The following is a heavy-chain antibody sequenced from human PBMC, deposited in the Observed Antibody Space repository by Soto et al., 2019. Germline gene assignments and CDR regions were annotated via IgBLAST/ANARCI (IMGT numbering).Heavy chain of an antibody. CDR2: ISGSGGST. V-gene: IGHV3-23*01. D-gene: IGHD1-1*01. Sequence: VSLRLSCAASGFTFSSYAMSWVRQAAGKGLEWVSAISGSGGSTYYADSVKGRFTISRDNSKNTLYLQMNSLRAEDTAVYYCAEGNSWNPAQGYYGMDVWGQGTTVTVSS. CDR3: AEGNSWNPAQGYYGMDV. CDR1: GFTFSSYA. J-gene: IGHJ6*02.